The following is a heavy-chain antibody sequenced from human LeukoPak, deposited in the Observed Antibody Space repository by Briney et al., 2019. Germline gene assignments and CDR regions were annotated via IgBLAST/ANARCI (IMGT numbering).Heavy chain of an antibody. CDR1: GYTFTSYE. V-gene: IGHV1-8*01. J-gene: IGHJ2*01. D-gene: IGHD6-19*01. CDR3: AGSSSGWYGWYFDL. CDR2: MNPNSGNT. Sequence: ASVKVTCKASGYTFTSYEIKWVRQATGQGLEWMGWMNPNSGNTGYAQKFQGRVTMTRNTSISTAYMELSSLRSEDTAVYYCAGSSSGWYGWYFDLWGRGTLVTVSS.